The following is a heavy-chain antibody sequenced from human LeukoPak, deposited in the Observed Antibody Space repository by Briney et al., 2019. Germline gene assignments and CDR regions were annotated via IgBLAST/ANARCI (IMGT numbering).Heavy chain of an antibody. CDR2: MNPNSGNT. CDR1: GYTFTSYD. V-gene: IGHV1-8*01. Sequence: ASVNVSCKASGYTFTSYDINWVRQATGQGLEWMGWMNPNSGNTGYAQKFQGRVTMTRNTSTSTAYMELSSLRSEDTAVYYCARGLRCSSTSCYTTPIDYWGQGTLVTVSS. J-gene: IGHJ4*02. CDR3: ARGLRCSSTSCYTTPIDY. D-gene: IGHD2-2*02.